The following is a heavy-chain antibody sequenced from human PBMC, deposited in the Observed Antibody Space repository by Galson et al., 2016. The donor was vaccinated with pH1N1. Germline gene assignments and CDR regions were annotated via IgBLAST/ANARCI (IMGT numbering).Heavy chain of an antibody. V-gene: IGHV3-30*12. CDR3: ARDESGYGDSFPDVFDI. D-gene: IGHD4-17*01. Sequence: CGIYWVRQAPGKGLEWVGNILYNGNDKYYADSVKGRFTISRDSSMTTVHLQMVSVTVEDTAVYFCARDESGYGDSFPDVFDIWGQGTMVTVSS. CDR2: ILYNGNDK. CDR1: CG. J-gene: IGHJ3*02.